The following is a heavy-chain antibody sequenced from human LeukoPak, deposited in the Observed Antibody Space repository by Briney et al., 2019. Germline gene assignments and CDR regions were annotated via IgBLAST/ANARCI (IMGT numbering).Heavy chain of an antibody. Sequence: SETLSLTCAVYGGSFSGYYWSWIRQPPGKGLEWIGEINHSGSTNYNPSLKSRVTISVDTSKNQFSLKLSSVTAADTAVYYCARGLMVRGVIRSRPRYYFDYWGQGTLVTVSS. CDR3: ARGLMVRGVIRSRPRYYFDY. CDR1: GGSFSGYY. V-gene: IGHV4-34*01. D-gene: IGHD3-10*01. J-gene: IGHJ4*02. CDR2: INHSGST.